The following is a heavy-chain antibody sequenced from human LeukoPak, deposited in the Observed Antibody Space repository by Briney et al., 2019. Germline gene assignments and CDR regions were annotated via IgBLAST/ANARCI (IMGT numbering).Heavy chain of an antibody. CDR3: AMRSLEHNWFDP. Sequence: SETLSLTCTVSGYSISSGYYWGWIRQPPGKGLEWIGSIYHSGSTYYNPSLKSRVTISVDTSKNQFSLKLSSVTAADTAVYYCAMRSLEHNWFDPWGQGTLVTVSS. V-gene: IGHV4-38-2*02. J-gene: IGHJ5*02. CDR1: GYSISSGYY. D-gene: IGHD1-1*01. CDR2: IYHSGST.